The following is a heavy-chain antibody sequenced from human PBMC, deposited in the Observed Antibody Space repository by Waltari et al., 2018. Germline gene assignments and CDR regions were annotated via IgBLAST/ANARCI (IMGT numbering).Heavy chain of an antibody. J-gene: IGHJ4*02. Sequence: QITLKESGPTLMKPTQTLTLTCAFSGFSLTTGSVAVGWIRQPPGKAPEWLALIYGNDDKKYSPSLSSRLTITKDSSENQVVLTMTNVDPVDTATYYCAHRYFSNFDYWGQGTLVTVSS. V-gene: IGHV2-5*01. CDR1: GFSLTTGSVA. CDR3: AHRYFSNFDY. CDR2: IYGNDDK. D-gene: IGHD3-9*01.